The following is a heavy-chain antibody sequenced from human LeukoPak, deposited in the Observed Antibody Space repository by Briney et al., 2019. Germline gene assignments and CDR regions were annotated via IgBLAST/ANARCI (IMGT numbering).Heavy chain of an antibody. CDR2: ISSSSSTI. CDR3: ASPAVAGRIDFDY. D-gene: IGHD6-19*01. V-gene: IGHV3-48*01. J-gene: IGHJ4*02. Sequence: GGSLRLSCAASGFTFSSYSMNWVRQAPGKGLEWVSYISSSSSTIYYADSVKGRFTISRDNAKNSLYLQMNSLRAEDTAVYYCASPAVAGRIDFDYWGQGTLDTVSS. CDR1: GFTFSSYS.